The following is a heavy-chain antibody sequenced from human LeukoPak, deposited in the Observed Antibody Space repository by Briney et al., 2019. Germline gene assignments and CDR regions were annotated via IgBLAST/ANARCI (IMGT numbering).Heavy chain of an antibody. Sequence: PGGSLRLSCAASGFIFEDYAMHWVRQTPGKGLEWVSLISWDGESTYYADSVKGRFTISRDNSKNSLYLQMNSLRAEDTAVYYCAREDYYDEEDAFDIWGQGTMVTVPS. CDR2: ISWDGEST. CDR3: AREDYYDEEDAFDI. V-gene: IGHV3-43D*03. D-gene: IGHD3-22*01. J-gene: IGHJ3*02. CDR1: GFIFEDYA.